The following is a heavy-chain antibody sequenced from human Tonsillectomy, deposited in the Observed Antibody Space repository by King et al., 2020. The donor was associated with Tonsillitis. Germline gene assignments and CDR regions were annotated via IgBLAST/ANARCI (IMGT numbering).Heavy chain of an antibody. V-gene: IGHV5-51*01. Sequence: QLVQSGAEVKKSGESLKIYCKGSGYSFTSYWIGWVRQMPGKGLEWMGIIFPDDSDTRYSPSFQGQVTISADKSISTAYLQWSSLKASDTAMYYCAKQIPAAGAGAFDIWGQGTMVSVSS. D-gene: IGHD6-13*01. J-gene: IGHJ3*02. CDR3: AKQIPAAGAGAFDI. CDR2: IFPDDSDT. CDR1: GYSFTSYW.